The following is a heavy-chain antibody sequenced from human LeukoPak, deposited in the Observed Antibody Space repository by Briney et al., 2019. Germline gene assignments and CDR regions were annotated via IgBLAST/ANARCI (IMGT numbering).Heavy chain of an antibody. CDR1: GGSISSGSHY. J-gene: IGHJ3*02. Sequence: SQTLSLTCTVSGGSISSGSHYWSWIRQHPGKGLEWIGYIYYSGSTYYNPSLKSRVTISVDTSKNQFSLKLSSVTAADTAVYYCARRYYYDSSGDAFDIWGQGTMVTVSS. CDR3: ARRYYYDSSGDAFDI. CDR2: IYYSGST. V-gene: IGHV4-31*03. D-gene: IGHD3-22*01.